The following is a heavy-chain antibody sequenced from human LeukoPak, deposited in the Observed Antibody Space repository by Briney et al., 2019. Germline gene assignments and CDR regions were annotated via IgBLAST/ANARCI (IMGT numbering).Heavy chain of an antibody. CDR2: ISGSGGST. CDR1: GFTFSSYA. Sequence: SGGSLRLSCAASGFTFSSYAMSWVRQAPGKGLEWVSTISGSGGSTYYADSVRGRFAISRDNSWNTLNLQVNSLRAEDTAIYYCAKDIIPSADGGLFDYWGQGTLVTVSS. D-gene: IGHD3-3*01. J-gene: IGHJ4*02. CDR3: AKDIIPSADGGLFDY. V-gene: IGHV3-23*01.